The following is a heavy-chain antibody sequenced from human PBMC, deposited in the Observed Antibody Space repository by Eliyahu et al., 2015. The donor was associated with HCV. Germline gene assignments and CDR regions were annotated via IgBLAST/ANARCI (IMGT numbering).Heavy chain of an antibody. Sequence: EVQLVESGGDLVKPGGSLRLSCAASGXTFXDAWMSWVRQAPGKGLEWVGRTKSKVDGGTTDYAAPVKGRFTISRDDSKDTLFLQMNSLKTEDTAVYYCSTQVRVMIAFGRPLANAGLAWGQGTLVTVSS. CDR2: TKSKVDGGTT. CDR1: GXTFXDAW. J-gene: IGHJ4*02. D-gene: IGHD3-16*01. CDR3: STQVRVMIAFGRPLANAGLA. V-gene: IGHV3-15*01.